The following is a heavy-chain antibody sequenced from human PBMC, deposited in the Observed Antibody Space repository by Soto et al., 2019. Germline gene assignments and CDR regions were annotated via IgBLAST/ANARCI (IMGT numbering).Heavy chain of an antibody. V-gene: IGHV1-69*12. Sequence: QVQLVQSGAEVKKPGSSVKVSCKASGGTFSSYAISWVRQAPGQGLEWMGGSIPIFGTANYAQKFQGRVLINADESASTGYMELSSLRVEEAAVYDMVYGMDVWGQGTTVTVSS. CDR1: GGTFSSYA. CDR2: SIPIFGTA. D-gene: IGHD2-8*01. J-gene: IGHJ6*02. CDR3: VYGMDV.